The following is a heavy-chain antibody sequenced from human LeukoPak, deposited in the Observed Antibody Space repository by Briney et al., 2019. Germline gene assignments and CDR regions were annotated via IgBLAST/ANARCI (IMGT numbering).Heavy chain of an antibody. J-gene: IGHJ4*02. D-gene: IGHD4-17*01. Sequence: SETLSLTCTVSGGSISSSSYYWGWIRQPPGKGLEWIGSIYYSGSTYYNPSLKSRVTISVDTSKNQFSLKLSSVTAADTAVYYCAREGGMTTVTYTKFDYWGQGTLVAVSS. CDR2: IYYSGST. CDR3: AREGGMTTVTYTKFDY. V-gene: IGHV4-39*07. CDR1: GGSISSSSYY.